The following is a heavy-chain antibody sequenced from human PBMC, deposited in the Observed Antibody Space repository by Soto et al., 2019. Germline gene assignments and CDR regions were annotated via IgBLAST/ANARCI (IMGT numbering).Heavy chain of an antibody. CDR2: IYYSGST. CDR1: GGSISSGGYY. D-gene: IGHD6-13*01. V-gene: IGHV4-31*03. Sequence: QVQLQESGPGLVKPSQTLSLTCTVSGGSISSGGYYWSWIRQHPGKGLEWIGYIYYSGSTYYNPSLKSRVTXSXDXTKNQFSLKLSSVTAADTAVYYCARDQRSWYNWFDPWGQGTLVTVSS. J-gene: IGHJ5*02. CDR3: ARDQRSWYNWFDP.